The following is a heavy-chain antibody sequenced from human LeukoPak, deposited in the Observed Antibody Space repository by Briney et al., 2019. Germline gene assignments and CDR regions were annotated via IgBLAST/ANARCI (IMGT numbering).Heavy chain of an antibody. CDR2: ISDSGDTT. V-gene: IGHV3-23*01. CDR1: GFTFSRCP. Sequence: GGSLRLSCSASGFTFSRCPMTWVRQAPGKGLEWVSGISDSGDTTYYADSVKGRFTISRDNSKNTLYLQMNSLRAEDTAIYYCAKMGSPHYDSWSGYMWGQGTLVTVSS. CDR3: AKMGSPHYDSWSGYM. D-gene: IGHD3-3*01. J-gene: IGHJ4*02.